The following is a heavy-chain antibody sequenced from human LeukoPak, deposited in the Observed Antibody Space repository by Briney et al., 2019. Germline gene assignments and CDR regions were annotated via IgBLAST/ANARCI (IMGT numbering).Heavy chain of an antibody. Sequence: GGSLRLSCAASGLIVSSYTMRWVRQAPGKGLEWGSSFRDDGHTDYADSVKGRLPISRDISKNTLYVQLHSLRAEDTAVYYCATRGRSGASDNWGQGTLVTVSS. CDR3: ATRGRSGASDN. J-gene: IGHJ4*02. V-gene: IGHV3-23*01. CDR1: GLIVSSYT. CDR2: FRDDGHT. D-gene: IGHD3-10*01.